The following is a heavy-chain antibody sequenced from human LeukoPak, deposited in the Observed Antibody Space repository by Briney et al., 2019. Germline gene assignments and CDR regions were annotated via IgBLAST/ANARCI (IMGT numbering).Heavy chain of an antibody. V-gene: IGHV3-53*01. CDR1: GLTVSSTY. Sequence: GGSLRLSCAASGLTVSSTYMSWVRQAPGKGLEWVSVIYSDGSTYYADSVKGRFTISRDNSKNTVYLQMDSLRAEDTAVYYCATDYYDRSGAYTVDYWGQGTLVTVSS. CDR2: IYSDGST. CDR3: ATDYYDRSGAYTVDY. J-gene: IGHJ4*02. D-gene: IGHD3-22*01.